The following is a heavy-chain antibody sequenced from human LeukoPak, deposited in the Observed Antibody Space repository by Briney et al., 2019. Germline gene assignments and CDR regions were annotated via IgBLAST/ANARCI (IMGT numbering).Heavy chain of an antibody. V-gene: IGHV3-74*03. Sequence: QPGGSLRLSCAASGFTFSTYWMHWVRLPPGKGLVWVSRIDSDGSRITYADSVKGRFTISRDNAKNTVYLQMNSLRAEDTAVYYCARGRSGSYGFFDYWSLGNLVTVSS. D-gene: IGHD3-10*01. CDR3: ARGRSGSYGFFDY. CDR1: GFTFSTYW. CDR2: IDSDGSRI. J-gene: IGHJ4*02.